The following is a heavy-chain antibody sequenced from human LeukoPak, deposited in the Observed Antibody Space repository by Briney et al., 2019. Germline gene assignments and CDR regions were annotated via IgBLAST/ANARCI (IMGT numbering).Heavy chain of an antibody. CDR3: ASSSLYNWYFDL. J-gene: IGHJ2*01. V-gene: IGHV4-59*01. CDR1: GGSISSYY. CDR2: IYYSGST. D-gene: IGHD6-19*01. Sequence: SETLSLTCTVSGGSISSYYWSWIRQPPGKGLEWIGYIYYSGSTNYNPSLKSRVTISVDTSKNQFSLKLSPVTAADTAVYYCASSSLYNWYFDLWGRGTLVTVSS.